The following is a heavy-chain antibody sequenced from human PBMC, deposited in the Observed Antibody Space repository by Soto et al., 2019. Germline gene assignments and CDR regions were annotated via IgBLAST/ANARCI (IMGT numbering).Heavy chain of an antibody. J-gene: IGHJ3*02. CDR2: IKQDGTEK. D-gene: IGHD5-18*01. CDR1: GFTFSRYW. CDR3: ARGDTPMITGMDSFDI. V-gene: IGHV3-7*01. Sequence: GGSLRLSCAASGFTFSRYWMNWVRQAPGKGLEWVANIKQDGTEKNYVDSVKGRFTIPRDNARNSLYLQMDSLRAEDTAVYFCARGDTPMITGMDSFDIWGQGTMVTV.